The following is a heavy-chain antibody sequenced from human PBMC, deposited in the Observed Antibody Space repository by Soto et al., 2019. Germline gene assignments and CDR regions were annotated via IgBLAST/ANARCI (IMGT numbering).Heavy chain of an antibody. V-gene: IGHV1-18*04. D-gene: IGHD3-10*01. J-gene: IGHJ6*02. CDR3: ARAGKYYYGSGSPYYYGMDV. Sequence: QVQLVQSGAEVKKPGASVKVSCKASGYTFTSYGVSWGRQAPGQGLDWMGCISGYNGNTNYAQKLQGRVTMTTDTSTSTAYMELRSLRSDDTAVYYCARAGKYYYGSGSPYYYGMDVWGHGITVTASS. CDR1: GYTFTSYG. CDR2: ISGYNGNT.